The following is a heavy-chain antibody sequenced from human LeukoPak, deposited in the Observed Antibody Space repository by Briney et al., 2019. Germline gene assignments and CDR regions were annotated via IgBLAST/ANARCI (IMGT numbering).Heavy chain of an antibody. D-gene: IGHD3-22*01. J-gene: IGHJ6*02. Sequence: GGSLRLSCAASGFTFSSYSMNWVRQAPGKGLEWVSSISSSGSTIYYADSVKGRFTISRDNAKNSLYLQMNSLRAEDTAVYYCARGSPRNYYDSSGYYIYYYYGMDVWGQGTTVTVSS. CDR1: GFTFSSYS. V-gene: IGHV3-21*04. CDR2: ISSSGSTI. CDR3: ARGSPRNYYDSSGYYIYYYYGMDV.